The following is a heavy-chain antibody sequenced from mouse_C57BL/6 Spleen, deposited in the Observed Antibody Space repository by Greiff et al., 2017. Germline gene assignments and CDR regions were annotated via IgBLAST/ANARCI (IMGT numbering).Heavy chain of an antibody. CDR3: ARQLRLKNAMDY. V-gene: IGHV1-77*01. D-gene: IGHD3-2*02. CDR1: GYTFTDYY. Sequence: QVQLQQSGAELVKPGASVKISCKASGYTFTDYYINWVKQRPGQGLEWIGQMGPGSGSTYYNEKLKGKATLTADKSSSTAYMQRSSLTSEDSAVYFCARQLRLKNAMDYWGQGTSVTVSS. J-gene: IGHJ4*01. CDR2: MGPGSGST.